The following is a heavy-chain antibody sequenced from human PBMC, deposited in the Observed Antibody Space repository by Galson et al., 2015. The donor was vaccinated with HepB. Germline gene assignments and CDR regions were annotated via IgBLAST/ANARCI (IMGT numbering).Heavy chain of an antibody. D-gene: IGHD3-22*01. V-gene: IGHV3-30*18. J-gene: IGHJ4*02. Sequence: SLRLSCAASGFTFSSYGMHWVRQAPGKGLEWVAVISYDGSNKYYADSVKGRFTISRDNSKNTLYLQMNSLRAEDTAVYYCAKETYDSSGYHDYWGQGTLVTVSS. CDR3: AKETYDSSGYHDY. CDR2: ISYDGSNK. CDR1: GFTFSSYG.